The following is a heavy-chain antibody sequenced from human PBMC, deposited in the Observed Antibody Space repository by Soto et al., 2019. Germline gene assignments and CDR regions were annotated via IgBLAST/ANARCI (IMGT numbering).Heavy chain of an antibody. V-gene: IGHV1-69*06. J-gene: IGHJ4*02. Sequence: QVQLVQSGAEVKKPGSSVKVSCKASGGTFSSYAISWVRQAPGQGLEWMGGIIPIFGTANYSQKFQGRVTITADKSTSTAYMELSSLRSEDTAVYYCARGGMEAHIAVAGMHYFDYWGQGTLVTVSS. CDR1: GGTFSSYA. CDR3: ARGGMEAHIAVAGMHYFDY. D-gene: IGHD6-19*01. CDR2: IIPIFGTA.